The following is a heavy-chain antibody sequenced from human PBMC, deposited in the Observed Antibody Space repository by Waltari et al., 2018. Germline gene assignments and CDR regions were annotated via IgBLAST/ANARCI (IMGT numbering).Heavy chain of an antibody. V-gene: IGHV4-59*01. J-gene: IGHJ3*02. Sequence: QVQLQESGPGLVKPSETLSLTCTVSGGSISSYYWSWIRPPPGKGLEWIGYIYYSGSTNYNPSLKSRVTISVDTSKNQFSLKLSSVTAADTAVYYCARVRRDISGYDSWAFDIWGQGTMVTVSS. D-gene: IGHD5-12*01. CDR3: ARVRRDISGYDSWAFDI. CDR1: GGSISSYY. CDR2: IYYSGST.